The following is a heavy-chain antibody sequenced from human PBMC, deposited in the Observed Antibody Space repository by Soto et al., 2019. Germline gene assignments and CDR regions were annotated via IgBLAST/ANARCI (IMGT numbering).Heavy chain of an antibody. CDR3: VREIAPRGFDP. CDR2: TYYRSKWYS. CDR1: GDSVSSNSAL. Sequence: SQTLSLTCVISGDSVSSNSALWNWIRQSPSRGLEWLGRTYYRSKWYSDYAVSVKGRITINPDTSKNQFSLQLDSVAPEDTAVYYCVREIAPRGFDPWGHGTLVTV. V-gene: IGHV6-1*01. D-gene: IGHD2-21*01. J-gene: IGHJ5*02.